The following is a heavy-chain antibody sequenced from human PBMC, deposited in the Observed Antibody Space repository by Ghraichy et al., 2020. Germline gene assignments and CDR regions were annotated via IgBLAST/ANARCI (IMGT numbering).Heavy chain of an antibody. J-gene: IGHJ6*02. CDR1: GGSISGGSFSSGYYY. D-gene: IGHD3-10*01. CDR3: ASKVCGSDGMDV. CDR2: IFDTGTT. V-gene: IGHV4-31*03. Sequence: SETLSLTCTVSGGSISGGSFSSGYYYWSWIRQHPGKGLEWIGYIFDTGTTYYNPSLKGRVTISADASQNQISLRLTSVTAADTAVYYCASKVCGSDGMDVWGQGTTVTVSS.